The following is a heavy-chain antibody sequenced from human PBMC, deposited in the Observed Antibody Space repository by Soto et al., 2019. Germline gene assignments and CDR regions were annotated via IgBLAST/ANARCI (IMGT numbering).Heavy chain of an antibody. Sequence: SVKVSCKTSGGNFNNYAINWVRQAPGQGLEWMGRIIPIFDNTKYAKKFQGRVTITADEVTSTVYMDLSSLRSDDTAIYFCARGAKIAADYYGMDVWGQGTAVTVSS. CDR3: ARGAKIAADYYGMDV. J-gene: IGHJ6*02. V-gene: IGHV1-69*13. D-gene: IGHD6-6*01. CDR1: GGNFNNYA. CDR2: IIPIFDNT.